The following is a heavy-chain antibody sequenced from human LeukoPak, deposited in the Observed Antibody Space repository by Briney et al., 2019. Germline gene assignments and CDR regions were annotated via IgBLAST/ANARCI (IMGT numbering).Heavy chain of an antibody. D-gene: IGHD6-13*01. CDR2: FDPEDGET. Sequence: ASVKVSCTVSGYTLTELSMHWVRQTPGTGLEWMGGFDPEDGETLYAQKFQGRVTMTEDTSTDTAYMELSSLRSEDTAVYYCAFLSWTDAFDIWGRGTLVTVSS. V-gene: IGHV1-24*01. CDR3: AFLSWTDAFDI. CDR1: GYTLTELS. J-gene: IGHJ3*02.